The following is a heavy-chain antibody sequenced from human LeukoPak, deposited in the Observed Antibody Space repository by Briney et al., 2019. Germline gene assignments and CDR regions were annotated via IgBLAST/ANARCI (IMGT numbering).Heavy chain of an antibody. D-gene: IGHD5-24*01. J-gene: IGHJ4*02. CDR2: IYHSETT. Sequence: PSETLSLTCAVSGYSISSGYLWGWIRQPPGKGLEWIGSIYHSETTYYNPSLKSRITISVDTSKNQFSLKLNSVTAADTALYYCACSRDLYSPLDYWGQGTLVTVSS. V-gene: IGHV4-38-2*01. CDR1: GYSISSGYL. CDR3: ACSRDLYSPLDY.